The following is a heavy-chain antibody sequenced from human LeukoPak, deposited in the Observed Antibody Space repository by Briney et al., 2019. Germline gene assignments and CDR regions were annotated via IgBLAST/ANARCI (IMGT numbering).Heavy chain of an antibody. CDR1: GGSFSGYY. V-gene: IGHV4-34*01. CDR3: ARDSGGSLYYYYGMDV. CDR2: INHSGST. D-gene: IGHD3-10*01. Sequence: PSETLSLTCAVYGGSFSGYYWSWIRQPPGKGLEWIGEINHSGSTNYNPSLKSRVTISVDTSKNQFSLKLSSVTAADTAVYYCARDSGGSLYYYYGMDVWGQGTTVTVSS. J-gene: IGHJ6*02.